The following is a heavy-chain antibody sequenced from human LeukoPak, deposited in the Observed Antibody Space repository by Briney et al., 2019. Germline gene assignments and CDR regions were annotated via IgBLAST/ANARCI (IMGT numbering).Heavy chain of an antibody. CDR1: GGTFSSYA. CDR3: ARSNYQAPNDAFDI. J-gene: IGHJ3*02. Sequence: ASVKVSCKASGGTFSSYAISWVRQAPGQGLEWMGWISAYNGNTNYAQKFQGRVTMTTDTSTSTAYMELRSLRSDDTAVYYCARSNYQAPNDAFDIWGQGTMVTVSS. D-gene: IGHD3-10*01. CDR2: ISAYNGNT. V-gene: IGHV1-18*01.